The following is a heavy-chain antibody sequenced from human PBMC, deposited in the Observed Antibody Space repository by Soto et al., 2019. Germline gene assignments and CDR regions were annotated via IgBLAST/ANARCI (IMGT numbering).Heavy chain of an antibody. Sequence: SETQSLTCSFSVGSIISSNWCRWFRQPPGKGLEWIGEIYHSGSTSYNPSLKSRVTISVDKSKNQFSLKLSSVTAADTAVYYCARDLDSGTYVYWGQGTLVTVSS. CDR1: VGSIISSNW. D-gene: IGHD1-1*01. V-gene: IGHV4-4*02. J-gene: IGHJ4*02. CDR2: IYHSGST. CDR3: ARDLDSGTYVY.